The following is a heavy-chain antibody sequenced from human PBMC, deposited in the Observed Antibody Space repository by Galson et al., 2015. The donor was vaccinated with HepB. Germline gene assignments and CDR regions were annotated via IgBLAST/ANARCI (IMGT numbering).Heavy chain of an antibody. D-gene: IGHD6-6*01. CDR3: ARERDPTSSGSLLNY. Sequence: SLRLSCAASGFIFRSYWMHWVRQVPGKGLVWVARINSDGSTTTYADSVKGRFTISRDKAKNTLYLQMNSLRAEDTAIYYCARERDPTSSGSLLNYWGQGTLVTVSS. J-gene: IGHJ4*02. CDR1: GFIFRSYW. CDR2: INSDGSTT. V-gene: IGHV3-74*01.